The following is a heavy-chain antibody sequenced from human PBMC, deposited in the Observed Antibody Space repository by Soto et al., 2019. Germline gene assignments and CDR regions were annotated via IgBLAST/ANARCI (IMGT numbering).Heavy chain of an antibody. J-gene: IGHJ4*02. V-gene: IGHV3-72*01. D-gene: IGHD5-12*01. CDR3: GRGLPTTGFDY. CDR2: SRNKARSYTT. Sequence: EVQLVESGGGLVQPGGSLRLSCAASGFTFSDHYMDWVRQSPGKGLEWVGRSRNKARSYTTDYAASVKGRFTISRDDSKSSVYLQMNSLKTEDKAVYYCGRGLPTTGFDYWGQGILVTVSS. CDR1: GFTFSDHY.